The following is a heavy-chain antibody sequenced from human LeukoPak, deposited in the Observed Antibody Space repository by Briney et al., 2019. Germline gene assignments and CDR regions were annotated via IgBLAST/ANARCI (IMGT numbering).Heavy chain of an antibody. Sequence: PGGSLRLSCAASGFTFSSFAMSWVRQAPGKGLEWVSAISSSGGTTYYADSVKGRFTISRDNSKNTLYLQMNSLRAEDTAVYYCAEDQSILGSGSYKRYWGQGTLVTVSS. CDR2: ISSSGGTT. D-gene: IGHD3-10*01. V-gene: IGHV3-23*01. J-gene: IGHJ4*02. CDR1: GFTFSSFA. CDR3: AEDQSILGSGSYKRY.